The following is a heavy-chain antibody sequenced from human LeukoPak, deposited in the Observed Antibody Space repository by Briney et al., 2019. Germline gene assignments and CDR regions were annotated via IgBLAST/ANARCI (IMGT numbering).Heavy chain of an antibody. CDR3: ARGPTVRDMDV. J-gene: IGHJ6*03. V-gene: IGHV4-59*01. Sequence: QVQLQESVPGLVKPSETLSFTCTVSVGSIRSYYMSLLRQPPGQGPEWIGYIYYSGSTNYNPSLKSRVTISVDTSKNQFSLKLNSVTAADTAVYYCARGPTVRDMDVWGKGTTVTVSS. D-gene: IGHD4-11*01. CDR2: IYYSGST. CDR1: VGSIRSYY.